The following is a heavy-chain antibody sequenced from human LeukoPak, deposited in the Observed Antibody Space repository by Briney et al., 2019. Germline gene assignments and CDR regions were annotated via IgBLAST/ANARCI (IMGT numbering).Heavy chain of an antibody. V-gene: IGHV3-23*01. J-gene: IGHJ4*02. Sequence: GGSLRLSCAASGFTFNNYARSWVRQAPGKGLEWVSAFSGSNDNTYYADSVKGRFTTSRDNSKNTLYLQMNSLKAEDTALYYCAKGQRWELPLDFWGQGTLVTVSS. CDR3: AKGQRWELPLDF. CDR2: FSGSNDNT. CDR1: GFTFNNYA. D-gene: IGHD2-15*01.